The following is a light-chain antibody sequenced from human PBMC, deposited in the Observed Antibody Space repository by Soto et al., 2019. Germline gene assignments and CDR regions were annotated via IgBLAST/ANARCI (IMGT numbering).Light chain of an antibody. CDR2: DAS. V-gene: IGKV1-5*01. J-gene: IGKJ1*01. CDR1: QSISSW. CDR3: QQYNSYSG. Sequence: DIQMTQSPSTLSASVGDRVTITCRASQSISSWLAWYQQKPGKAPKLLIYDASSLESGVPSRFSGSGSGTEFTLTVSSLKPDHFADYDCQQYNSYSGFGQGTKVESK.